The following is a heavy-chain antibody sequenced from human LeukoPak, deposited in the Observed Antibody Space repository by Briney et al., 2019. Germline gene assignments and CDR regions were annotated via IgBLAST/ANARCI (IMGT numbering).Heavy chain of an antibody. D-gene: IGHD3-16*01. V-gene: IGHV3-21*01. Sequence: PGGSLRLSCAASGFTFSSYSMNWVRQAPGKGLEWVSSISSSSSYIYYADSVKGRFTISRDNAKNSLYLQMNSLRAEDTAVYYCARDPPHRVGDTYYYYYMDVWGKGTTVTVSS. J-gene: IGHJ6*03. CDR2: ISSSSSYI. CDR1: GFTFSSYS. CDR3: ARDPPHRVGDTYYYYYMDV.